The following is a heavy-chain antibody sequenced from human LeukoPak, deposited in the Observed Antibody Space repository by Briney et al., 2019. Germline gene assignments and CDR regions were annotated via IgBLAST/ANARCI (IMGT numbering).Heavy chain of an antibody. Sequence: GASVTVSCKCSGGTFIIYAISWVRQPPGQGLEWMGGIIPIFGTANYAQKFQGRVTITTDESTSTAYMELSSLRSEDTAVYYCARGVGGERFDYWGQGTLVTVTS. V-gene: IGHV1-69*05. CDR2: IIPIFGTA. CDR1: GGTFIIYA. D-gene: IGHD1-1*01. CDR3: ARGVGGERFDY. J-gene: IGHJ4*02.